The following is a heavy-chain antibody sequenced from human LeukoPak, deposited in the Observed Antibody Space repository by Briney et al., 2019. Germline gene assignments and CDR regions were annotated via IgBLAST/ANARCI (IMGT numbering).Heavy chain of an antibody. Sequence: GGSLRLSCAASGFTFSSYSMNWVRQAPGKGLEWVSSISSSSSYIYYADSVKGRFTISRDNAKNSPYLQMNSLRAEDTAVYYCARSGVGATNDYWGQGTLVTVSS. D-gene: IGHD1-26*01. CDR3: ARSGVGATNDY. V-gene: IGHV3-21*01. CDR2: ISSSSSYI. CDR1: GFTFSSYS. J-gene: IGHJ4*02.